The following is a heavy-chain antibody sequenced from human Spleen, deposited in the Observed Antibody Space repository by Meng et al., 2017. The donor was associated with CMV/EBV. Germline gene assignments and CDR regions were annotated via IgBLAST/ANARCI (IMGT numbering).Heavy chain of an antibody. J-gene: IGHJ4*02. CDR1: GYSFTSYW. Sequence: GESLKISCKGSGYSFTSYWIGWVRQMPGKGLEWMGIIYPGDPDTRYSPSFQGQVTISADKSISTAYLQWSSLKASDTAMYYCARQDCSSTSCHSYYFDYWGQGTLVTVSS. D-gene: IGHD2-2*01. CDR3: ARQDCSSTSCHSYYFDY. V-gene: IGHV5-51*01. CDR2: IYPGDPDT.